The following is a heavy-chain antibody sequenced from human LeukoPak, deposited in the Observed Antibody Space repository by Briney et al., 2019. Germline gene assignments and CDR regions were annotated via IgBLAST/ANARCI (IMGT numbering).Heavy chain of an antibody. CDR1: GGSFSGYY. D-gene: IGHD2-2*01. CDR2: IKHSGST. Sequence: SETLSLTCAVYGGSFSGYYWSWIRQPPGKGLDWIGEIKHSGSTNYNPSLKSRVTISVDTSKNQFSLKLSSVTAADTAVYYCARPGACSSTSCSGYMDVWRKVTTVTVSS. J-gene: IGHJ6*03. V-gene: IGHV4-34*01. CDR3: ARPGACSSTSCSGYMDV.